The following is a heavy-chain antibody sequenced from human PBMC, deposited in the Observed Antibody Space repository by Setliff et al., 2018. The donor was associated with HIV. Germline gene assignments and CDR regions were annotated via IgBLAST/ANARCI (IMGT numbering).Heavy chain of an antibody. J-gene: IGHJ3*01. D-gene: IGHD3-10*01. Sequence: SETLSLTCSVSGDSISSGSYYWSWIRLPAGKGLEWIGQIHTTGSTNYNPSLKSRVTISTDTSKNQFSLKLSSVTAADTAVYYCARDRSYGSAYDAFDVWGPGTMVTVSS. V-gene: IGHV4-61*09. CDR2: IHTTGST. CDR3: ARDRSYGSAYDAFDV. CDR1: GDSISSGSYY.